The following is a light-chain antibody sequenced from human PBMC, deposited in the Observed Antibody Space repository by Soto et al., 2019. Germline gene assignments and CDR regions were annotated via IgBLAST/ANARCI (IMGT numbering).Light chain of an antibody. J-gene: IGKJ1*01. CDR2: KVS. V-gene: IGKV2-30*01. Sequence: DVVMTQSPLSLPVTLGQPASISCRSSQSLVYSDGGTYLTWFQQRPGQSPRRLIYKVSNRDSGVPDRFRGSGSGTDFTLKISRVEAEDVGIYYCMQGTHWPWTFGQGTKVEIK. CDR3: MQGTHWPWT. CDR1: QSLVYSDGGTY.